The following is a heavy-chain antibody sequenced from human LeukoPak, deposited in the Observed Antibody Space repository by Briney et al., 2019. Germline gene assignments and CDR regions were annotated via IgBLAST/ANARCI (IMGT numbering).Heavy chain of an antibody. CDR2: VNPDSGGT. J-gene: IGHJ4*02. D-gene: IGHD3-22*01. V-gene: IGHV1-2*02. CDR3: ARGYYYDDTGLDY. Sequence: GASVKVSCKASGYTFTDYYMHWVRQAPGQGLEWMGCVNPDSGGTNSSQKFQGRVTMTRDTSISTAYMDLSRLTSDDTAVYYCARGYYYDDTGLDYWGQGTLVTVSS. CDR1: GYTFTDYY.